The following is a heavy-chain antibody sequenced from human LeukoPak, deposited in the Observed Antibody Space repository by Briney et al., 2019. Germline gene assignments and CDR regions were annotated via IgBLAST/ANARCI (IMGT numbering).Heavy chain of an antibody. V-gene: IGHV1-3*01. Sequence: ASVTVSYKASGYTFTNYAMHWVRQAPGQRLEWMGWINAGNGNTKYSQKFQGRVTITRDTSASTAYMELSSLRSEDTAVYYCARDKSDIVVVGPYFDYWGQGTLVTVSS. CDR2: INAGNGNT. CDR1: GYTFTNYA. D-gene: IGHD2-15*01. CDR3: ARDKSDIVVVGPYFDY. J-gene: IGHJ4*02.